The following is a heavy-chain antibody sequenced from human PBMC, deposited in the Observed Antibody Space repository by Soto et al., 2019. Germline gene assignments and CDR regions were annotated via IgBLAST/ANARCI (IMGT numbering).Heavy chain of an antibody. CDR2: ISSTGGTT. Sequence: EVPLLESGGSLEKPGGSLRLSCGASGFTFASYKMAWVRQAPGKGLEWVSMISSTGGTTYYADSVKGRFTISRDNSRDTLYLQMTSLRADDTAVYYCAKDSVVPSARRGGSGGLFESWGQGTQVIVSS. J-gene: IGHJ4*02. D-gene: IGHD1-26*01. CDR1: GFTFASYK. CDR3: AKDSVVPSARRGGSGGLFES. V-gene: IGHV3-23*01.